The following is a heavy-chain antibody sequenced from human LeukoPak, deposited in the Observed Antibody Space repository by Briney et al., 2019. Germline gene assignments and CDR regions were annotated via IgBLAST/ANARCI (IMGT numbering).Heavy chain of an antibody. Sequence: PGGSLRLSCAASGFTFSSYAMHWVRQAPGKGLEWVAVISYDGSNKYYADSVKGRFTISRDNSKNTLYLQMNSLRAEDTAVYYCAMDIAYSYGHEDYFDYWGQGTLVTVSS. CDR2: ISYDGSNK. V-gene: IGHV3-30-3*01. CDR3: AMDIAYSYGHEDYFDY. J-gene: IGHJ4*02. D-gene: IGHD5-18*01. CDR1: GFTFSSYA.